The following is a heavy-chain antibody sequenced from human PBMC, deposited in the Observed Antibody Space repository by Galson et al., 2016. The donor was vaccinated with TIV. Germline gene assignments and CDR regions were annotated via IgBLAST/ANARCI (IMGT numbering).Heavy chain of an antibody. CDR2: IYYSGNI. V-gene: IGHV4-31*03. Sequence: TLSLTCTVSGGSISNSGYYWSWIRQHPGKGLEWIGYIYYSGNIYYNPSLKSRIVISVDTSKNQFSLRLSSVTAADTAVYYCARKAGNYYYAMDVWGQGTKVTVSS. CDR1: GGSISNSGYY. CDR3: ARKAGNYYYAMDV. J-gene: IGHJ6*02.